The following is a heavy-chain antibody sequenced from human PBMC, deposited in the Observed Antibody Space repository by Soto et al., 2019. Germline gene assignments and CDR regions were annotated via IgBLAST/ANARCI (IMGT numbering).Heavy chain of an antibody. CDR3: ARDGRAMNDY. D-gene: IGHD5-18*01. Sequence: LSCAASGFTFSTYAMQWVRQAPGKGLEFVSSISSNGGTTNYAYSVKGRFTISRDNSRDTLYLQMGSLRPEDMAVYYCARDGRAMNDYWGQGTLVTVSS. J-gene: IGHJ4*02. CDR2: ISSNGGTT. CDR1: GFTFSTYA. V-gene: IGHV3-64*01.